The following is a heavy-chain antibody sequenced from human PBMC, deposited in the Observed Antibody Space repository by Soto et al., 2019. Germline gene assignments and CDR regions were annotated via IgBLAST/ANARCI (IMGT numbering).Heavy chain of an antibody. Sequence: PXGCLTLSCLVAGFPFRTYHMNWVRQAPGKGLEWVSSINGRGNYIYYADSVKGRFTISRDNAKNSLFLQMNSLRDDDTAVYYCVKEDGIVGDTSAFDSSGQGILFIVSS. D-gene: IGHD1-26*01. J-gene: IGHJ4*02. CDR2: INGRGNYI. V-gene: IGHV3-21*01. CDR3: VKEDGIVGDTSAFDS. CDR1: GFPFRTYH.